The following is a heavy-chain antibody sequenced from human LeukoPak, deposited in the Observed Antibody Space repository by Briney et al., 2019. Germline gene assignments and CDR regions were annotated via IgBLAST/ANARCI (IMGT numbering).Heavy chain of an antibody. J-gene: IGHJ4*02. CDR1: GFSFNNYA. CDR2: ISTTGGST. Sequence: GGSLRLSCAASGFSFNNYAMSWGRQAPGKGLDWVSAISTTGGSTYYADPVKGRSTVSRDNSKNTLSLQMDSLRVEDTALYYCAKDWTTVVTPKGYYFDSWGQGTLVTVSS. V-gene: IGHV3-23*01. D-gene: IGHD4-23*01. CDR3: AKDWTTVVTPKGYYFDS.